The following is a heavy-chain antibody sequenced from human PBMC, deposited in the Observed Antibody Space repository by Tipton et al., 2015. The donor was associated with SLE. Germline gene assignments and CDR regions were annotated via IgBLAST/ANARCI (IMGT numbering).Heavy chain of an antibody. CDR3: ARGYCSDGVCYGFGFFDY. D-gene: IGHD2-8*01. Sequence: TLSLTCAVYGGSFSGYYWSWIRQPPGKGLEWIGVLYYSGNTYYNPSLKSPVTLSIDTSKNQFSLKMRSVTAADTAVYFCARGYCSDGVCYGFGFFDYWGQGNLVTVSS. V-gene: IGHV4-34*01. CDR1: GGSFSGYY. CDR2: LYYSGNT. J-gene: IGHJ4*02.